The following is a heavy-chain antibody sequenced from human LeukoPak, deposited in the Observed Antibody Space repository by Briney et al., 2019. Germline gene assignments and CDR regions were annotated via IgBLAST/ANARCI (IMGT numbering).Heavy chain of an antibody. CDR2: IYHSGST. V-gene: IGHV4-38-2*01. Sequence: SETLSLTCAVSGYSISSGYYWGWIRQPPGKGLEWIGSIYHSGSTYYNPSLKSRVTISVDTSKNQFSLKLSSVTAADTAVYYCARSGDTATHYFDYWGQGTLVTVSS. CDR1: GYSISSGYY. CDR3: ARSGDTATHYFDY. J-gene: IGHJ4*02. D-gene: IGHD5-18*01.